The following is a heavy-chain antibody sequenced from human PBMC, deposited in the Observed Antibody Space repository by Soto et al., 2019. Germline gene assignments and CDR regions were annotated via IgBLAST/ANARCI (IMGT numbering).Heavy chain of an antibody. D-gene: IGHD3-22*01. CDR3: AKDYNYYDSSGYFPNWYFDL. Sequence: QVQLVESGGGVVQPGRSLRLSCAASGFTFSSYGMHWVRQAPGKGLEWVAVISYDGSNKYYADSVKGRFTISRDNSKNTXYXQMNSLRAEDTAVYYCAKDYNYYDSSGYFPNWYFDLWGRGTLVTVSS. V-gene: IGHV3-30*18. CDR1: GFTFSSYG. J-gene: IGHJ2*01. CDR2: ISYDGSNK.